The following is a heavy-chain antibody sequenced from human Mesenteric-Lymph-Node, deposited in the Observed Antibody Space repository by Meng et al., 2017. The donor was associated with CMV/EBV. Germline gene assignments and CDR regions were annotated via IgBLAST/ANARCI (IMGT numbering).Heavy chain of an antibody. CDR2: IIPIFGTA. CDR3: ARDPGSSSSMYYYYYGMDV. J-gene: IGHJ6*02. CDR1: GGPFSSYT. Sequence: SVKVSCKASGGPFSSYTISWVRQAPGQGLEWVGGIIPIFGTANYAQKFQGRVTITTDESTSTAYMELSSLRSEDTAVYYCARDPGSSSSMYYYYYGMDVWGQGTTVTVSS. V-gene: IGHV1-69*05. D-gene: IGHD6-6*01.